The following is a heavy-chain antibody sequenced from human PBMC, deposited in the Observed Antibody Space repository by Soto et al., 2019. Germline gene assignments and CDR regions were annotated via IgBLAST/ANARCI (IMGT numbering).Heavy chain of an antibody. CDR2: ISGSGGST. CDR1: GFTFSSYA. J-gene: IGHJ4*02. D-gene: IGHD6-6*01. Sequence: RLSCAASGFTFSSYAMSWVRQAPGKGLEWVSAISGSGGSTYYADSVEGRFTISRDNSKNTLYLQMNSLRAEDTAVYYCAKRSKVAARPGAFDYWGQGTLVTVSS. CDR3: AKRSKVAARPGAFDY. V-gene: IGHV3-23*01.